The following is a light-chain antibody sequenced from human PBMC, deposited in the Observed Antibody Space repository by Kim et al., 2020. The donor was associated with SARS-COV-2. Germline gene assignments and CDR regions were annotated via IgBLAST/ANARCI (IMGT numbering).Light chain of an antibody. J-gene: IGKJ2*03. CDR3: QHRSDWPPEEYS. V-gene: IGKV3-11*01. CDR1: QRVNSF. Sequence: GERGIRSCRASQRVNSFLAWYQQKPGQAPRLIIHDTSIRATGIPARFSGSGSGTDFTLTISSLEPEDSALYYCQHRSDWPPEEYSFGQGTKLEI. CDR2: DTS.